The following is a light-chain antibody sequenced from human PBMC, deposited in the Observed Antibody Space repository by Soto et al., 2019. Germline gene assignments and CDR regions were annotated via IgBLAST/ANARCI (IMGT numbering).Light chain of an antibody. J-gene: IGKJ1*01. Sequence: EIVLTQSPGSLSLSPGERATLSCRASQSVDSSFFAWYQQKPGQAPRLLIYGASKRATGIPDRFSGSGSGTVFTLTISCVLSEDSAVYFCHQYASSVTFGQGTNVEIK. CDR1: QSVDSSF. V-gene: IGKV3-20*01. CDR3: HQYASSVT. CDR2: GAS.